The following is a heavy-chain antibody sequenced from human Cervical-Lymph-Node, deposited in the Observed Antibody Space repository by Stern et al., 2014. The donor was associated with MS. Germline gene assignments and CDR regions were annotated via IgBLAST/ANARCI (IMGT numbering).Heavy chain of an antibody. V-gene: IGHV3-21*01. Sequence: EVQLLESGGGLVKPGGSLRLSCAASEFIFSDYSMNWVRLAPGKGLEWIASISSRSSYLYYADSVKGRFTISRDNAKNSLFLQLNNLRADDTAVYYCSRQNWGTRGSEFYYSGLDVWGQGTTVTVSS. D-gene: IGHD1/OR15-1a*01. CDR2: ISSRSSYL. CDR1: EFIFSDYS. CDR3: SRQNWGTRGSEFYYSGLDV. J-gene: IGHJ6*02.